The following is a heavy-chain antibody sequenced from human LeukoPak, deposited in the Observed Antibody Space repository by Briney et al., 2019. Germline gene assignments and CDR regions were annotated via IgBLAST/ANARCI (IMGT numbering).Heavy chain of an antibody. CDR1: GFTFSSYG. Sequence: GGSLRLSCAASGFTFSSYGMHWVRQAPGKGLEWVAFIRYDGSNKYYADSVKGRFTISRDNSKNTLYLQMNSLRAEDTAVYYCAKDHSGSYEGPFDYWGQGTLVTVSS. D-gene: IGHD1-26*01. J-gene: IGHJ4*02. V-gene: IGHV3-30*02. CDR2: IRYDGSNK. CDR3: AKDHSGSYEGPFDY.